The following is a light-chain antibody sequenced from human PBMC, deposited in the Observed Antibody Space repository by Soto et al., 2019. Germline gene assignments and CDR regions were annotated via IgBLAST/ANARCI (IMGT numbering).Light chain of an antibody. Sequence: DIQMTQSPSSLSAFVGDRVTITCRASQSTSSYLNWYQQKPGKAPKLLIYLASILQSGVPSRFSGSGSGADFTLTISSLQPEDFATYYCQQSYSIPLTFGEGTKVEIK. J-gene: IGKJ4*01. CDR3: QQSYSIPLT. V-gene: IGKV1-39*01. CDR2: LAS. CDR1: QSTSSY.